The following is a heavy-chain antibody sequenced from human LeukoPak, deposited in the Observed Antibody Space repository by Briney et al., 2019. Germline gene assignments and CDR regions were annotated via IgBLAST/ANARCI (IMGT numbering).Heavy chain of an antibody. Sequence: GESLKISCKGSGYSFTSYWIGWVRQMPGKGLEWMGIIYPGDSDTSYSPSFQGQVTISADKSISTAYLQWSSLKASDTAMYYCARHPGYSSSSMDVWGQGTTVTVSS. CDR2: IYPGDSDT. CDR3: ARHPGYSSSSMDV. V-gene: IGHV5-51*01. J-gene: IGHJ6*02. D-gene: IGHD6-13*01. CDR1: GYSFTSYW.